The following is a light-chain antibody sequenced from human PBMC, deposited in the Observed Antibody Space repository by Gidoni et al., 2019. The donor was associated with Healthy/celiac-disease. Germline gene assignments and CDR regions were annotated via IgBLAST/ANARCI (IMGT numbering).Light chain of an antibody. J-gene: IGLJ1*01. CDR3: QSYDSSLSGLYV. CDR1: SSNIGAGYD. CDR2: GNS. Sequence: QSVLTQPPSVSGAPGQRVTIPCTGSSSNIGAGYDVHWYQQLPGTAPKLLIYGNSNRPSGVPDRFSGSKSGTSASLAITRLQAEDEAYYYCQSYDSSLSGLYVFGTGTKVTVL. V-gene: IGLV1-40*01.